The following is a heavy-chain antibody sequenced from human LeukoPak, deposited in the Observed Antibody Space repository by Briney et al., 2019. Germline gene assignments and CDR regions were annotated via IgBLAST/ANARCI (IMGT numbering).Heavy chain of an antibody. D-gene: IGHD3-10*01. V-gene: IGHV1-2*02. Sequence: ASVKVSCKASGYTFTGYYMHWVRQAPGQGLEWMGWINPNSGGTNYQGRVTMTRDTSISTAYMELRSLRSDDTAVYYCARDTMVRGVIVEFDPWGQGTLVTVSS. CDR1: GYTFTGYY. J-gene: IGHJ5*02. CDR3: ARDTMVRGVIVEFDP. CDR2: INPNSGGT.